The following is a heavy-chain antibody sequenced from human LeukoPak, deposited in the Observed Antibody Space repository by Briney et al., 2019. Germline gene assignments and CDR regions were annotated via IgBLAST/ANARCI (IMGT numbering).Heavy chain of an antibody. CDR3: ARVGGSGTFDI. V-gene: IGHV3-74*01. CDR2: INSDGSST. J-gene: IGHJ3*02. CDR1: GFTFSSYW. Sequence: GGSLRLSCAASGFTFSSYWMHWVRQAPGKGLVCVSRINSDGSSTTYADSVKGRFTISRDIAKNTLYLQMNSLRAEDTAVYYCARVGGSGTFDIWGQGTMVTVSS.